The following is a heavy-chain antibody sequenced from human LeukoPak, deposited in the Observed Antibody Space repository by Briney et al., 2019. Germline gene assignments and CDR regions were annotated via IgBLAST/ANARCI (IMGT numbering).Heavy chain of an antibody. CDR3: AKTTAGYSSGRYPGWPMDY. D-gene: IGHD6-19*01. J-gene: IGHJ4*02. Sequence: GRSLRLSCAASAFTFGSYSIYSVRHDPGKGLESVSGISGSGGITYFADSVKGRFTISRDNSKNKVYLQINSLRAEDTALYYCAKTTAGYSSGRYPGWPMDYWGQGTLVTVSS. V-gene: IGHV3-23*01. CDR1: AFTFGSYS. CDR2: ISGSGGIT.